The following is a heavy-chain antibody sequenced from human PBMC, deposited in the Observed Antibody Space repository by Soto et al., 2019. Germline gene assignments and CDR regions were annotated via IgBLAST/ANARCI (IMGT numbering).Heavy chain of an antibody. D-gene: IGHD2-8*01. V-gene: IGHV1-69*06. CDR3: ARGVECRGYCINKNTWFDP. CDR1: GCTFSSYT. CDR2: IIPIFGTA. J-gene: IGHJ5*02. Sequence: SVKVSCKASGCTFSSYTISWVRQAPGQGLEWMGGIIPIFGTANYAQKFQGRVTITADKATSTAYMELSSLRSEDTAVYYCARGVECRGYCINKNTWFDPWGKGSRFTVSS.